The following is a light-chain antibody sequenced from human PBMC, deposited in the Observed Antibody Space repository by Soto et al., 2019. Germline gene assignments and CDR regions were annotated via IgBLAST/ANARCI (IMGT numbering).Light chain of an antibody. V-gene: IGKV3-15*01. CDR3: QHYNNWPL. CDR2: GAS. CDR1: QSVSSN. J-gene: IGKJ3*01. Sequence: EIVMTQSPATLSVYPGERATLSCRASQSVSSNLAWYQQKPGQAPRLLIYGASTRATGIPARFSGSGSGTEFTLTISSLQSEDSAVYYCQHYNNWPLFGPGTKVDIK.